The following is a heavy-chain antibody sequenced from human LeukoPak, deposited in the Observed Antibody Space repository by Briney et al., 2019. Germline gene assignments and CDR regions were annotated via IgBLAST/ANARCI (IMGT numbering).Heavy chain of an antibody. Sequence: SETLSLTWAVYGGSFSGYYWSWIRQPPGKGLEWIGEINHSGNTNYNPSLKSRVTISVDTSKNQFSLKLSSVTAADTAVYYCATEIVDGGFDPWGQGTLVTVSS. V-gene: IGHV4-34*01. CDR2: INHSGNT. CDR3: ATEIVDGGFDP. CDR1: GGSFSGYY. J-gene: IGHJ5*02. D-gene: IGHD2-15*01.